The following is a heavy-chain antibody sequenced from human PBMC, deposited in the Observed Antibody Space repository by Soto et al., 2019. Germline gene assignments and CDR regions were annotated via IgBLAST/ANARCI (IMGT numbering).Heavy chain of an antibody. D-gene: IGHD5-18*01. V-gene: IGHV3-53*02. CDR1: GFTVRTNF. CDR3: AREEGSAYNSGYGVDG. CDR2: IYNGGRP. J-gene: IGHJ6*01. Sequence: EMQLVETGGDLIQPGGSLRLSCAASGFTVRTNFMNWVRQAPGKGLEWVSIIYNGGRPDYADSVKGRFTVSRDNSKNTLYLQMNSLRVEDTGVYYCAREEGSAYNSGYGVDGWGQGTTVTVSS.